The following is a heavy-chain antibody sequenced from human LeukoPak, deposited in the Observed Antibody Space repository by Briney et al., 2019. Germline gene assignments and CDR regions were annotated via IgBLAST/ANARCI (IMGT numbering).Heavy chain of an antibody. V-gene: IGHV4-59*08. CDR2: INYSETT. J-gene: IGHJ6*02. Sequence: SETLSLTCTVSGGSISTYSCSWIRQPPGKGLEWIGFINYSETTNYNPSLKSRVTISVDTSKNQFSLKLSSVTAADTAVYYCARLLCSGGSCYSGVSYYGMDVWGQGTTVTVSS. CDR3: ARLLCSGGSCYSGVSYYGMDV. D-gene: IGHD2-15*01. CDR1: GGSISTYS.